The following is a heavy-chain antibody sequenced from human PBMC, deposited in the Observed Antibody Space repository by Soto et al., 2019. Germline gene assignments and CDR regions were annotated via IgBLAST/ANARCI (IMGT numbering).Heavy chain of an antibody. J-gene: IGHJ6*02. V-gene: IGHV1-69*06. CDR3: ARRPTIFGVAKSHDGDGLDV. CDR2: IIPMFATA. CDR1: GGIFSSYV. D-gene: IGHD3-3*01. Sequence: VQLVQSGAEVKKPGSSVKVSCKVSGGIFSSYVISWVRQAPGQGLEWMGGIIPMFATADYAQKFQGRVTISADTSTSPAYMELSNLKSEDTAVYYCARRPTIFGVAKSHDGDGLDVWGQGTTVTVSS.